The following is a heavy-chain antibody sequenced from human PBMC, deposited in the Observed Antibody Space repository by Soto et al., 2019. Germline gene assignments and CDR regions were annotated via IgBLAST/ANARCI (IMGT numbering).Heavy chain of an antibody. J-gene: IGHJ4*02. CDR2: ISYNGRNK. V-gene: IGHV3-30*04. D-gene: IGHD3-16*01. CDR3: ARQAKIGDRSQFYFDS. CDR1: GFTFSFYA. Sequence: LIXYCASSGFTFSFYAMHWVRQAPGKGLEWVAVISYNGRNKHYVDSVKGRFTISRDNSQDTLYLQMDSLRPDDTAVYYCARQAKIGDRSQFYFDSWGQGTLVTVSS.